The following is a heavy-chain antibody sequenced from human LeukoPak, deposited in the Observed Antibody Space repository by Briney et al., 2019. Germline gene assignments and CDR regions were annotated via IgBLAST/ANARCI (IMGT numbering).Heavy chain of an antibody. Sequence: PSETLSLTCTVSGGSISSSSYYWGWIRQPPGKGLEWIGSIYYSGSTYYNPSLKSRVTISVDLSTNQFSLKLGSVTAADTAVYYCARHSGYSYGYAYYYYYMDVWGKGTTVTVSS. D-gene: IGHD5-18*01. J-gene: IGHJ6*03. V-gene: IGHV4-39*01. CDR3: ARHSGYSYGYAYYYYYMDV. CDR2: IYYSGST. CDR1: GGSISSSSYY.